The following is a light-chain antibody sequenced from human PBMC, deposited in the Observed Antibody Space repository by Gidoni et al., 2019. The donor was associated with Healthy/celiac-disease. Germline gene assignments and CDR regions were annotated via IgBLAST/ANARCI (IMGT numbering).Light chain of an antibody. CDR3: QQRSNWHPYS. V-gene: IGKV3-11*01. Sequence: VLTQSPPTLSLSPGERSPISCRASQSSSSYLAWYQQKPGQAPRHLIYDASNRATGIPARFSGSGSGTEFTLTISSLEPEDVAVYYCQQRSNWHPYSFGQGTKLEIK. CDR1: QSSSSY. CDR2: DAS. J-gene: IGKJ2*03.